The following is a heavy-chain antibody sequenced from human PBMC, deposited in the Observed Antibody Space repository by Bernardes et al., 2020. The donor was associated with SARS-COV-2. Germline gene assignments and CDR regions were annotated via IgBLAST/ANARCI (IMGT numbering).Heavy chain of an antibody. J-gene: IGHJ6*02. V-gene: IGHV1-18*04. D-gene: IGHD6-19*01. CDR1: GYTFTSYG. Sequence: ASVKVSCKASGYTFTSYGISWVRQAPGQGLEWMGWISAYNGNTNYAQKLQGRVTMTTDTSTSTAYMELRSLRSDDTAVYYCARVLPEYSSGWYVLGGYYYYGMDVWGQGTTVTVSS. CDR2: ISAYNGNT. CDR3: ARVLPEYSSGWYVLGGYYYYGMDV.